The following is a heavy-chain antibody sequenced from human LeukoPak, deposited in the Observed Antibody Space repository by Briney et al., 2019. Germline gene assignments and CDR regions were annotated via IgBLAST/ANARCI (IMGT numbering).Heavy chain of an antibody. Sequence: AGGSLRLSRAASGFTFSDYYMSWIRQAPGKGLEWVSYISSTSSYTNYADSVKGRFTISRDNAKNSLHLQMNSLRAEDTAVYYCARAGPYDAFGIWGQGTMVTVSS. J-gene: IGHJ3*02. V-gene: IGHV3-11*05. CDR1: GFTFSDYY. D-gene: IGHD1-14*01. CDR2: ISSTSSYT. CDR3: ARAGPYDAFGI.